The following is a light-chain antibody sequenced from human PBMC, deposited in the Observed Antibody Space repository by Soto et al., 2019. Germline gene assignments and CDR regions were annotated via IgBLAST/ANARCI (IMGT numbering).Light chain of an antibody. Sequence: EKVLTQSPVTLSVSLGERATLSCRASQSITTNFAWYQQKPGQAPRLLIFCASNRATGIPARFSGSGSGREFSLTISSLQSEDSEIYYCQQYNDWPPLTFGGGTKVEI. CDR2: CAS. V-gene: IGKV3-15*01. CDR1: QSITTN. J-gene: IGKJ4*01. CDR3: QQYNDWPPLT.